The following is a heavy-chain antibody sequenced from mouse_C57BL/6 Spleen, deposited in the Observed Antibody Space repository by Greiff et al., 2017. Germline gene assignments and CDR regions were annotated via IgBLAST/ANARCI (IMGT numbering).Heavy chain of an antibody. Sequence: VMLVESEGGLVQPGSSMKLSCTASGFTFSDYYMAWVRQVPEKGLEWVANINYDGSSTYYLDSLKSRFIISRDNAKNILYLQMSSLKSEDTATYYCARVTDYYGSSGYAMDYWGQGTSVTVSS. V-gene: IGHV5-16*01. CDR1: GFTFSDYY. D-gene: IGHD1-1*01. CDR2: INYDGSST. J-gene: IGHJ4*01. CDR3: ARVTDYYGSSGYAMDY.